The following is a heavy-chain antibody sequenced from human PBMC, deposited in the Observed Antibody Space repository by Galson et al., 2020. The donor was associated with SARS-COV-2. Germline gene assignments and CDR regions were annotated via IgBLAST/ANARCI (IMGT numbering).Heavy chain of an antibody. CDR2: LYTSGST. CDR3: ARGDGVDTVMVRYYGGRDV. Sequence: SETLSLTCTVSGGSISSGSYYWSWIRQPAGKGLEWIGRLYTSGSTNYNPSLKSRVTISVDTSKNQFSLKLSSVTAADTAVYYCARGDGVDTVMVRYYGGRDVWGQVTTVAVSS. J-gene: IGHJ6*02. CDR1: GGSISSGSYY. V-gene: IGHV4-61*02. D-gene: IGHD5-18*01.